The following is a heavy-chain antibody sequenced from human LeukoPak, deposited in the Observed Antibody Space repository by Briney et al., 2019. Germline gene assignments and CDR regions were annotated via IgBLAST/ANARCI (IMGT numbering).Heavy chain of an antibody. V-gene: IGHV3-53*01. CDR1: GFTVSSNY. D-gene: IGHD5-24*01. J-gene: IGHJ4*02. CDR2: IYSGGST. CDR3: ARDRDGYLETYFDY. Sequence: PGGSLRLSCAASGFTVSSNYMSWVRQAPGKGLEWVPVIYSGGSTYYADSVKGRFTISRDNSKNTLYLQMNSLRAEDTAVYYCARDRDGYLETYFDYWGQGTLVTVSS.